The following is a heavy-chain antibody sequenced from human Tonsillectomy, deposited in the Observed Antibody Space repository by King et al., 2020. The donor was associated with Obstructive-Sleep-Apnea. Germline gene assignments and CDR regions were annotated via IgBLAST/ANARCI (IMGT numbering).Heavy chain of an antibody. CDR2: ISWNSGSV. CDR1: GFSFDVYA. V-gene: IGHV3-9*01. J-gene: IGHJ4*02. Sequence: VQLVESGGDLVQPGRSLRLSCTASGFSFDVYAMHWVRQVPGKGLEWVSGISWNSGSVGYAGSVKGRFIISRDTAKNSLYLQMNSLRAEDTALYYCAKGRDLPKYCKPGGRCSVYYHYWGRGTLVTVSS. CDR3: AKGRDLPKYCKPGGRCSVYYHY. D-gene: IGHD2-15*01.